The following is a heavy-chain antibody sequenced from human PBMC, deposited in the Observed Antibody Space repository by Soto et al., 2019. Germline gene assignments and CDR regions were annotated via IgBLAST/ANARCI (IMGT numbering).Heavy chain of an antibody. V-gene: IGHV4-59*01. CDR3: ARDRGRWLQVGGFGDFDL. D-gene: IGHD3-3*01. CDR1: AGSTISYY. CDR2: IYYKGST. J-gene: IGHJ2*01. Sequence: QVQLQESAPGLIKSSETLALTCTVSAGSTISYYWTWIRQPPGQGLEWIGYIYYKGSTNYNPSLMSRVTISVDASNNHVSLKLSSVTAADTAVYYCARDRGRWLQVGGFGDFDLCGRDTLVTVSS.